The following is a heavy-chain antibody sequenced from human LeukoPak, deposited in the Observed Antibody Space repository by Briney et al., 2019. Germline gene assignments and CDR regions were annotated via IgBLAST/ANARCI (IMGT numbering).Heavy chain of an antibody. Sequence: SETLSLTCTASGGSISSSSYYWGWIRQPPGKGLEWIGTIFYSGSTYYNPSLKNRVTISVDASKNQFSLKLSSVTAADTAVYYCARGGSWFDPWGQGTLVTVSS. CDR1: GGSISSSSYY. D-gene: IGHD2-15*01. V-gene: IGHV4-39*07. J-gene: IGHJ5*02. CDR2: IFYSGST. CDR3: ARGGSWFDP.